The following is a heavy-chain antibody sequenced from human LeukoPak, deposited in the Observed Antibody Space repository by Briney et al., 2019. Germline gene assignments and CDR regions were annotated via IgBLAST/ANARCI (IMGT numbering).Heavy chain of an antibody. CDR3: ARGGYSNYADY. D-gene: IGHD4-11*01. CDR1: GFTFSSYG. J-gene: IGHJ4*02. CDR2: IRYDGSIK. Sequence: GGSLRLSCAASGFTFSSYGMHWVRQAPGKGLEWVAFIRYDGSIKYYADSVKGRFTISRDNAKNSLYLQMNSLRAEDTAVYYCARGGYSNYADYWGQGTLVTVSS. V-gene: IGHV3-30*02.